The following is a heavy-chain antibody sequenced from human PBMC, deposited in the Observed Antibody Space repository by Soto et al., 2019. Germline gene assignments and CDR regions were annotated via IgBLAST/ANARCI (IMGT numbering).Heavy chain of an antibody. CDR3: ARDLAYRIFDY. CDR1: GYTFTSYA. Sequence: QVQLVQSGAEVKKPGASVKVSCKASGYTFTSYAMHWVRQAPGQRLEWMGWINAGNGNTKYSQKFQGRVTITRDTSASTAYMELSSLRSEDTAVYYCARDLAYRIFDYWGQGTLVSVSS. V-gene: IGHV1-3*01. D-gene: IGHD3-16*02. J-gene: IGHJ4*02. CDR2: INAGNGNT.